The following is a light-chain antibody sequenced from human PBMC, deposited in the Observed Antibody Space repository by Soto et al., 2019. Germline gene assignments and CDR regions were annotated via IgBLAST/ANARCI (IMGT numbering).Light chain of an antibody. CDR3: QQFGSSPLFT. Sequence: EIVLTQSPGTLSLCPGERATLSCRASKSVSSSYLAWYQKKPGQAPRLLIYGASSRATGIPDRFSGSGSGTDFTLTISRLEPEDFAVYYCQQFGSSPLFTFGPGTKVDVK. V-gene: IGKV3-20*01. CDR2: GAS. J-gene: IGKJ3*01. CDR1: KSVSSSY.